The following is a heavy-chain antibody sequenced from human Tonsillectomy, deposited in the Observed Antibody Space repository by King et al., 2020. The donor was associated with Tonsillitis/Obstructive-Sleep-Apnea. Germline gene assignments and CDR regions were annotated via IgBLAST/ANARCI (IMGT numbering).Heavy chain of an antibody. J-gene: IGHJ6*03. V-gene: IGHV4-34*01. CDR1: GGSFSGYY. D-gene: IGHD4-11*01. Sequence: VQLQQWGAGLLKPSETLSLTCAVYGGSFSGYYWSWIRQPPGKGLEWIGEINHSGSTNYNPSLKSRVTISVDTSKNQFSLKLSSVTAADTAVYYCAGGSTVTTNYYYYYCMDVWGKGTTVTVSS. CDR3: AGGSTVTTNYYYYYCMDV. CDR2: INHSGST.